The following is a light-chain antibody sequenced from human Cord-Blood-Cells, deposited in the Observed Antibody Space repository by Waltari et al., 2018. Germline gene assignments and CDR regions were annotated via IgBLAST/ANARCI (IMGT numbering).Light chain of an antibody. Sequence: EIVLTPSPGTLSSSLVERATLSCRASQIVRSSYLAWYQQKTGQAPRLLIYGASSRATGLPDRFSGSGSGTDFTRTISRLEPEDFAVYYCQQYGSSPLTFGGGTKVEIK. J-gene: IGKJ4*01. V-gene: IGKV3-20*01. CDR1: QIVRSSY. CDR2: GAS. CDR3: QQYGSSPLT.